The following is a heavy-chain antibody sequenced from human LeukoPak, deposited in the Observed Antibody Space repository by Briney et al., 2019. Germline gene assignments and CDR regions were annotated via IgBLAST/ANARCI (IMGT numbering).Heavy chain of an antibody. CDR3: ARDPTGYSSSWDFDY. Sequence: GGSLRLSYVASGFTFSSYEMNWVRQAPGKGLEWVSYISSSGSTIYYADSVKGRFTISRDNAKNSLYLQMNSLRAEDTAVYYCARDPTGYSSSWDFDYWGQGTLVTVSS. CDR2: ISSSGSTI. V-gene: IGHV3-48*03. CDR1: GFTFSSYE. D-gene: IGHD6-13*01. J-gene: IGHJ4*02.